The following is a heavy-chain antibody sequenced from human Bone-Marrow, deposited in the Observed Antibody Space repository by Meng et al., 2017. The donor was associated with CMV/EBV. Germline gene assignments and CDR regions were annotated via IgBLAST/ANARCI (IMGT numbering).Heavy chain of an antibody. CDR3: ARDLGGWDIVVLDV. J-gene: IGHJ6*02. CDR1: GYTFTSYA. Sequence: SVKVSCKASGYTFTSYAMHWVRQAPGQRLEWMGWIIPILGIANYAQKFQGRVTITADKSTSTAYMELSSLRSEDTAVYYCARDLGGWDIVVLDVWGQGTTVTVSS. V-gene: IGHV1-69*10. D-gene: IGHD2-15*01. CDR2: IIPILGIA.